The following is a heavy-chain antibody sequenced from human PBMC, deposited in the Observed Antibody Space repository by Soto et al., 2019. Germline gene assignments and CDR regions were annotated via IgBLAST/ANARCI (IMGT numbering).Heavy chain of an antibody. CDR2: IIPIFGTA. V-gene: IGHV1-69*13. D-gene: IGHD3-22*01. CDR1: GGTFSSYA. J-gene: IGHJ4*02. CDR3: AREVASSGGYYHPFDY. Sequence: SVKVSCKASGGTFSSYAISWVRQAPGQGLEWMGGIIPIFGTANYAQKFQGRVTITADESTSTAYMELSSLRSEDTAVYYCAREVASSGGYYHPFDYWGQGTLVTVSS.